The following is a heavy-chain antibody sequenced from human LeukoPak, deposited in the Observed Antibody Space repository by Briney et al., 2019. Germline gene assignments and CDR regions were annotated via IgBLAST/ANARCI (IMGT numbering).Heavy chain of an antibody. D-gene: IGHD3-10*01. J-gene: IGHJ4*02. CDR1: GFTFRHYA. Sequence: GGSLRLSCAASGFTFRHYAMSWVRQAPGKGLEWVSAITGDGSNTYYADSVKGRFTISRDNSKNTLYLQMNSLRAEDTAVYYCARDGLGIDYWGQGTLVTVSS. CDR3: ARDGLGIDY. CDR2: ITGDGSNT. V-gene: IGHV3-23*01.